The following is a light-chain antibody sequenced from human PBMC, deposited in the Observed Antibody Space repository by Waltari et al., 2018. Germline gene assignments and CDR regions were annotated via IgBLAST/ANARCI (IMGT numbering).Light chain of an antibody. CDR1: QSVSTN. Sequence: EVVMTQSPATLSVSPGERATLSCRASQSVSTNLAWYQQKPGQAPRLLIYGASTRAAGLPARFSGSGSRTEFTLTISSLQSEDFAVYYCQQYNYWYSFGQGTKLEMK. V-gene: IGKV3-15*01. CDR2: GAS. J-gene: IGKJ2*03. CDR3: QQYNYWYS.